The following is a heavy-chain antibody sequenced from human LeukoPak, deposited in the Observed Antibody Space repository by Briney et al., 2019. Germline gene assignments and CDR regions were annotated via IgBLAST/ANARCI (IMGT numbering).Heavy chain of an antibody. D-gene: IGHD5-18*01. CDR2: ISTYNGKT. Sequence: ASVKVSCKASGYTLSSYSITWMRQAPGQGLEWMGWISTYNGKTNFAEKFQGRVTMTTDTSTSIVYMELRSLRSDGTAVYFCARDRGGYSYDYIRGHAFDIWGQGTKVTVSS. V-gene: IGHV1-18*01. CDR3: ARDRGGYSYDYIRGHAFDI. J-gene: IGHJ3*02. CDR1: GYTLSSYS.